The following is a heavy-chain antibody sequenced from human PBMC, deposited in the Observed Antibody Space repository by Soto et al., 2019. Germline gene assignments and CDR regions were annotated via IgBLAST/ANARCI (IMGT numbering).Heavy chain of an antibody. CDR3: ARDERGPGIAAAVYYGMDV. J-gene: IGHJ6*02. Sequence: ASVKVSCKASGYTFTSYGISWVRQAPGQGLEWMGWISAYNGNTNYEQKLQGRVTMTTDTSTSTAYMELRSLRSDDTAVYYCARDERGPGIAAAVYYGMDVWGQGTTVTVSS. V-gene: IGHV1-18*01. CDR1: GYTFTSYG. CDR2: ISAYNGNT. D-gene: IGHD6-13*01.